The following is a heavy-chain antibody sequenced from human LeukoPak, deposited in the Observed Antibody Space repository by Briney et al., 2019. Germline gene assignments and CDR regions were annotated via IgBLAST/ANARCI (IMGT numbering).Heavy chain of an antibody. J-gene: IGHJ4*02. D-gene: IGHD3-22*01. CDR3: ATETYYYYSSPPYYFDY. CDR2: INTNTGNP. V-gene: IGHV7-4-1*02. Sequence: ASVKFSCRASGYTFTSYAMNWVRQAPGQGLEWMGWINTNTGNPTYAQGFTGRFVFSLATSVSTAYLQTSSLKAENTAVYYCATETYYYYSSPPYYFDYWGQGTLVTVSS. CDR1: GYTFTSYA.